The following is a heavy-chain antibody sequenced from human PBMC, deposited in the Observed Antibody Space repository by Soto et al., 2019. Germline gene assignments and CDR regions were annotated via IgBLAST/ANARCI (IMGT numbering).Heavy chain of an antibody. CDR1: GGTFSSYA. CDR2: IIPIFGTA. D-gene: IGHD3-22*01. Sequence: GASVKVSCKASGGTFSSYAISWVRQAPGQGLEWIRGIIPIFGTANNAQKFQGIVTITADESTTTAYMELSSLRSEYTAVYYCARGYLGLGFFDSSGYENYYYYGMDVWGQGTTVTVSS. V-gene: IGHV1-69*13. CDR3: ARGYLGLGFFDSSGYENYYYYGMDV. J-gene: IGHJ6*02.